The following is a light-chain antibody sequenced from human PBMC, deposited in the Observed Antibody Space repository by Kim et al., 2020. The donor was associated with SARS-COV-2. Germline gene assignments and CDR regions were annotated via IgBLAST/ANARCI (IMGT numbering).Light chain of an antibody. J-gene: IGLJ3*02. CDR2: EVS. CDR1: SRDGGGYNY. CDR3: NSYAGSDTWV. V-gene: IGLV2-8*01. Sequence: GQSSTIAGTGTSRDGGGYNYVTWYQQHPGKAPKLVIYEVSERPAGVPDRFSGSKSGNTASLTVSGLQAEDEADYYCNSYAGSDTWVFGGGTQLTVL.